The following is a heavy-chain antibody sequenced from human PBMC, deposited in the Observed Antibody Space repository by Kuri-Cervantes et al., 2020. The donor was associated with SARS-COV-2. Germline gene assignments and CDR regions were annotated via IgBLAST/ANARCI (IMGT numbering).Heavy chain of an antibody. V-gene: IGHV3-43D*03. J-gene: IGHJ3*02. D-gene: IGHD2-2*01. Sequence: GESLKISCAASGFTFDDYAMHWVRQAPGKGLEWVSLISWDGGSTYYADSVKGRFTISRDNSKNSLYLQMNSLRAEDTALYYCAKEDGYCSSTSCPGDAFDIWGQGTMVTVSS. CDR2: ISWDGGST. CDR1: GFTFDDYA. CDR3: AKEDGYCSSTSCPGDAFDI.